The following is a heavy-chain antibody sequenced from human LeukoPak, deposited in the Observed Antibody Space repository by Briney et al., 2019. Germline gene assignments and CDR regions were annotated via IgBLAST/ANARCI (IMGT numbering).Heavy chain of an antibody. CDR2: INSDGSST. Sequence: GGSLRLSCAASGFTFSSYAMSWVRQAPGKGLVWVSRINSDGSSTSYADSVKGRFTISRDNAKNTLCLQMNSLRAEDTAVYYCARDGYSSSWYGVAFDIWGQGTMVTVSS. CDR3: ARDGYSSSWYGVAFDI. D-gene: IGHD6-13*01. CDR1: GFTFSSYA. V-gene: IGHV3-74*01. J-gene: IGHJ3*02.